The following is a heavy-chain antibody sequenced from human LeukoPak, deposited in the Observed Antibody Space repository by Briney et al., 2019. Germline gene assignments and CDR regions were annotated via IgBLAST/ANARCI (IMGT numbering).Heavy chain of an antibody. J-gene: IGHJ6*02. CDR3: ARINGAAAGHHYYYYYGMDV. V-gene: IGHV3-7*01. Sequence: PGGSLRLSCAASGFTFSSYWMSWVRQAPGKGLEWVANIKQDGSEKYYVDSVKGRFTISRDNAKNSLYLQMNSLRAEDTAVYYCARINGAAAGHHYYYYYGMDVWGQGTTVTVSS. CDR2: IKQDGSEK. D-gene: IGHD6-13*01. CDR1: GFTFSSYW.